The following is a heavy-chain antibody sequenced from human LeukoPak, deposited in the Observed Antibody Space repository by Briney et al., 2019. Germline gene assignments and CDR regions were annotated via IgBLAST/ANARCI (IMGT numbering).Heavy chain of an antibody. CDR2: ISGSGGST. J-gene: IGHJ4*02. CDR3: AKDSPYSSSYFDY. D-gene: IGHD6-6*01. CDR1: GFTFSGFA. Sequence: GGSLRLSGAASGFTFSGFAISGAPRAPGRGLGGVSAISGSGGSTYYADSVKGRFTISRDNSKNTLYLQMNSLRAEDTAVYYCAKDSPYSSSYFDYWGQGTLVTVSS. V-gene: IGHV3-23*01.